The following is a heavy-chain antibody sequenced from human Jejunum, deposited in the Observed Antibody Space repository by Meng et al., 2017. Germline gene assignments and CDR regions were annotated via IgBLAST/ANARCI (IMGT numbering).Heavy chain of an antibody. CDR3: ARDRDSDY. Sequence: QVQLVQSGSELKKPGASVKISCKASGYTFTPYAMNWVGQAPGQGLEWVGWITTNTGNPTYAQDFAGRFVFSLDTSVSTAFLQINSLKADDTAVYYCARDRDSDYWGQGTLVTVSS. CDR1: GYTFTPYA. V-gene: IGHV7-4-1*02. CDR2: ITTNTGNP. J-gene: IGHJ4*02. D-gene: IGHD3-10*01.